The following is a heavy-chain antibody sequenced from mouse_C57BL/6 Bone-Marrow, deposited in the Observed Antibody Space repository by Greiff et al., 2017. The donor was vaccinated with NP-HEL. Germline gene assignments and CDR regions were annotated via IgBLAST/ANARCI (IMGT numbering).Heavy chain of an antibody. CDR2: IDPETGGT. J-gene: IGHJ2*01. CDR3: TRRGGTDDFDD. CDR1: GYTFTDYE. Sequence: QVQLQQSGAELVRPGASVTLSCKASGYTFTDYEMHWVKQTPVHGLEWIGAIDPETGGTAYNQKFKGKAILTADKSSSTAYMELRSLTSEDSAVYYGTRRGGTDDFDDWGQVTTLTVAS. V-gene: IGHV1-15*01. D-gene: IGHD4-1*01.